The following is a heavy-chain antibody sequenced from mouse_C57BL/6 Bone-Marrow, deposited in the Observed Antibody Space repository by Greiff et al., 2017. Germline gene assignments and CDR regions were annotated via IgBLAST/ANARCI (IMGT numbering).Heavy chain of an antibody. J-gene: IGHJ4*01. CDR1: GYTFTNYW. CDR3: ARYYDNSDYTMDY. D-gene: IGHD2-1*01. V-gene: IGHV1-64*01. Sequence: VQLQQPGAELVKPGASVKLSCKASGYTFTNYWMHWVKQRPGQGLEWIGMLHPNGGSPDYNEKFTSEATLSVDKSSRTAYMELSSLTSEDSAVYYCARYYDNSDYTMDYWGQGTSVTVSS. CDR2: LHPNGGSP.